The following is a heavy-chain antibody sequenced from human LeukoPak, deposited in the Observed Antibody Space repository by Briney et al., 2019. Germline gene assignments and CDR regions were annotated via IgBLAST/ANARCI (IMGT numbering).Heavy chain of an antibody. CDR2: ISSSGNYV. CDR1: GFIFSTYN. Sequence: PGGSLRLSCAASGFIFSTYNINWVRQAPGKGLEWVSSISSSGNYVYYADSVKGRFTISRDNAKNSLYLQMNSLRAEDTAVYYCARDGIAAAALPQRVGYWGQGTLVTVSS. J-gene: IGHJ4*02. V-gene: IGHV3-21*01. CDR3: ARDGIAAAALPQRVGY. D-gene: IGHD6-13*01.